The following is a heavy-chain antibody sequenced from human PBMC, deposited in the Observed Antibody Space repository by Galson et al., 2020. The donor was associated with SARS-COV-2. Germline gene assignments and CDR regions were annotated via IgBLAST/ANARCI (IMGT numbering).Heavy chain of an antibody. CDR1: GFTFSSYG. CDR2: IWYDGSNK. Sequence: GGSLRLSCAASGFTFSSYGMHWVRQAPGKGLEWVAVIWYDGSNKYYADSVKGRFTISRDNSKNTLYLQMNSLRAEDTAVYYCARFLDRSSWHVYYYYGMDVWGQGTTVTVSS. CDR3: ARFLDRSSWHVYYYYGMDV. D-gene: IGHD6-13*01. V-gene: IGHV3-33*01. J-gene: IGHJ6*02.